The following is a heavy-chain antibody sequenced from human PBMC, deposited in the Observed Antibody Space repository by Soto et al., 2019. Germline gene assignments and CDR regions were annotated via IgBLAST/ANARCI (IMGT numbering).Heavy chain of an antibody. J-gene: IGHJ4*02. V-gene: IGHV3-7*01. CDR2: IDPEGSGK. Sequence: EAQLVQSGGGLVQPGGSLRLSCEASAFSLRSFWMNWVRQSPRKGVAWVSNIDPEGSGKVYVDSVKGWFTVSRDNTQNSVYPQMDSLRAEDTAVYYCAGWGPNVCYWGQGSLVTVSS. D-gene: IGHD3-16*01. CDR3: AGWGPNVCY. CDR1: AFSLRSFW.